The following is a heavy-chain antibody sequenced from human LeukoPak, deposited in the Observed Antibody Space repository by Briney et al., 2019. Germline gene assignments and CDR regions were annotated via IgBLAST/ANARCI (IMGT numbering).Heavy chain of an antibody. J-gene: IGHJ6*03. CDR1: GFAFSNSA. CDR3: AARSGRLHYYYKDV. CDR2: LSGSGGST. V-gene: IGHV3-23*01. Sequence: GGSLRLSCAASGFAFSNSAVNWVRQAPGKGLEWVSALSGSGGSTFYGDSVKGRFTISRDHSKNTLYLQMNSLRAEDTAVDYCAARSGRLHYYYKDVWGKGTTVTVSS. D-gene: IGHD5-12*01.